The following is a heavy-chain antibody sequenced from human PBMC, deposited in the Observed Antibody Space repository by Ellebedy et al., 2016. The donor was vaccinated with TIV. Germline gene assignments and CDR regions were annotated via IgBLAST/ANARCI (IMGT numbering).Heavy chain of an antibody. J-gene: IGHJ4*02. D-gene: IGHD4/OR15-4a*01. CDR2: INPNSGGT. CDR3: ARGYFGAGGYGDY. CDR1: GYTFATYY. V-gene: IGHV1-2*02. Sequence: ASVKVSCKASGYTFATYYMHWVRQVPGQGLEWMGWINPNSGGTNYAQKFQGRVTMTRDTSITTAYMELSRLRSDDTAVYYCARGYFGAGGYGDYWGQGTLVTVSS.